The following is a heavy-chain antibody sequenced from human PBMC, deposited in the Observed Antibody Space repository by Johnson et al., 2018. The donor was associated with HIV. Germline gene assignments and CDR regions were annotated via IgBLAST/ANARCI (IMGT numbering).Heavy chain of an antibody. CDR2: INQEGGGK. J-gene: IGHJ3*02. V-gene: IGHV3-7*03. Sequence: VQLVESGGGLVQPGASLRLSCAASGFTFRNFWMNWVRQAPGKGLVWVANINQEGGGKYYVDSVKGRFTISRDNAKNSLYLQMNSLRAEDTALYYCAKDKLGSSSFAFDIWGQGTMVTVSS. CDR1: GFTFRNFW. D-gene: IGHD6-13*01. CDR3: AKDKLGSSSFAFDI.